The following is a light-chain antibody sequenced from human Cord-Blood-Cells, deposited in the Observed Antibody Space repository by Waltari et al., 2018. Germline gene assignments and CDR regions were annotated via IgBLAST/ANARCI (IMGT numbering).Light chain of an antibody. CDR2: DVS. J-gene: IGLJ3*02. CDR1: SSDVGGYNY. Sequence: QSALTQPASVSGSPGLSITISCTGTSSDVGGYNYVSWYQQHPGKAPKLMIYDVSNRPSGVCKRFSCHKSGNTASLTISGLQAEDEADYYCSSYTSSSAWVFGGGTKLTVL. V-gene: IGLV2-14*03. CDR3: SSYTSSSAWV.